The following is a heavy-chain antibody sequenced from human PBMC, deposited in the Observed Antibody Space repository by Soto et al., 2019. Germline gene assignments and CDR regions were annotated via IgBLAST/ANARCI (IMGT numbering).Heavy chain of an antibody. CDR1: GFTFRSFA. CDR2: ITLSGAT. V-gene: IGHV3-23*01. Sequence: GGSLRLSCAASGFTFRSFAMAWVRQAAGKGLEWVSTITLSGATVYADSVKGRFIISRDNSKNTLYLQMHSLTVEDTGVYYCGKEPEVPGRGLDYWGEGSLVTVSS. J-gene: IGHJ4*02. CDR3: GKEPEVPGRGLDY.